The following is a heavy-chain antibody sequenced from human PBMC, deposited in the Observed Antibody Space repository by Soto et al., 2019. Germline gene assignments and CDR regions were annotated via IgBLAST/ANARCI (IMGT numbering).Heavy chain of an antibody. CDR3: ANALYDFWSGFDY. CDR1: GFTLSSYS. Sequence: GGSMRLSCAASGFTLSSYSMSWVRQAAGKGLEWVSAISGSGGSTYYADSVKGRFTISRDNSKNTLYLQMNSLRAEDTAVYYCANALYDFWSGFDYWGQGTLVTVPQ. D-gene: IGHD3-3*01. V-gene: IGHV3-23*01. CDR2: ISGSGGST. J-gene: IGHJ4*02.